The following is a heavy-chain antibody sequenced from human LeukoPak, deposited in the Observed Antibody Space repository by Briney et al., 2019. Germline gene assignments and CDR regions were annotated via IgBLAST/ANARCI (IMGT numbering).Heavy chain of an antibody. D-gene: IGHD4-23*01. CDR3: ARDRLRWPKIDY. Sequence: SETLSLTCTVSGGSISSSDYYWGWIRQPPGKGLEWIGSIYYSVTTYYNPSLKSRVTISVDTSKNQCSLKLNSVTAADTAVYYCARDRLRWPKIDYWGQGTLVTVSS. CDR1: GGSISSSDYY. CDR2: IYYSVTT. V-gene: IGHV4-39*07. J-gene: IGHJ4*02.